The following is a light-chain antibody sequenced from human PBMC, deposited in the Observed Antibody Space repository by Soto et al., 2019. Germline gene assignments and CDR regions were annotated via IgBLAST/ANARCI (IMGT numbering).Light chain of an antibody. CDR2: DVS. J-gene: IGLJ2*01. CDR3: GSFSTTASLVV. V-gene: IGLV2-11*01. CDR1: SSDVGGYNY. Sequence: QSALTQPRSVSGSPGQSVTISCTGTSSDVGGYNYVSWYQQHPGKAPKLMIYDVSKRPSGVPDRFSGSKSGNTASLTISGLQTEDEGHYFCGSFSTTASLVVFGGGTKLTVL.